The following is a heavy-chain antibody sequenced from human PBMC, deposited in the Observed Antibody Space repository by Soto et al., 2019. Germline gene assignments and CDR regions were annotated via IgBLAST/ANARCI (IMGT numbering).Heavy chain of an antibody. J-gene: IGHJ4*02. CDR1: GFTLSDNW. V-gene: IGHV3-74*03. D-gene: IGHD6-25*01. Sequence: EVQLVESGGGLVQPGGSLRLSCAASGFTLSDNWIHWVRRAPGKGLVWVSRSDGSSVTYADSVKGRFTLSRDNAKNTWFLQMDSLRVEGTAMYYCVRAPEQRPFDYWGQGTLVTVSS. CDR3: VRAPEQRPFDY. CDR2: SDGSSV.